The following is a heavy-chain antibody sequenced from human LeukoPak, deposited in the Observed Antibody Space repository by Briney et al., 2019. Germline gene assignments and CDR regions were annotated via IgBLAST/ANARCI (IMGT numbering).Heavy chain of an antibody. Sequence: PGGSLRLSCAASGFTFSTYGMHLVCQAPGKGLEWVAVISYDGTIKYYADSVKGRFTVSRDNSKNTVYLQMNSLRAEDTAVYYCARGTRTLRKCSNSRFVWDYWGQGTLVTVSS. J-gene: IGHJ4*02. CDR2: ISYDGTIK. CDR3: ARGTRTLRKCSNSRFVWDY. CDR1: GFTFSTYG. D-gene: IGHD4-11*01. V-gene: IGHV3-30*03.